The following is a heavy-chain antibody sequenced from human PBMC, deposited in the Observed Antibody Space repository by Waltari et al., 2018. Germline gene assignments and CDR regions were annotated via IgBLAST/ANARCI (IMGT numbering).Heavy chain of an antibody. CDR2: INPDSGGT. CDR3: ARSSDFWSGYYRGPFDY. V-gene: IGHV1-2*02. J-gene: IGHJ4*02. CDR1: GYTFTGYY. Sequence: QVQLVQSGAEVKKPGASVKVSCKASGYTFTGYYLHWVRQAPGKGLEWMGWINPDSGGTNYAQKFQGRVTMTRDTSISTAYMELSRLRSDDTAVYYCARSSDFWSGYYRGPFDYWGQGTLVTVSS. D-gene: IGHD3-3*01.